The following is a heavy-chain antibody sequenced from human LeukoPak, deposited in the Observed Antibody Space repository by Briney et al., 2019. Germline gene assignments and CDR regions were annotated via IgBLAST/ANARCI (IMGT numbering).Heavy chain of an antibody. CDR1: GYTLTELS. CDR3: AMSGCSSTSCHYYLDY. J-gene: IGHJ4*02. V-gene: IGHV1-24*01. D-gene: IGHD2-2*01. Sequence: ASVKVSCKVSGYTLTELSMHWVRQAPGKGLEWMGGFDPEDGETIYAQKFQGRVTMTEDTSTDTAYMELSSLRSEDTAVYYCAMSGCSSTSCHYYLDYWGQGTLVTVSS. CDR2: FDPEDGET.